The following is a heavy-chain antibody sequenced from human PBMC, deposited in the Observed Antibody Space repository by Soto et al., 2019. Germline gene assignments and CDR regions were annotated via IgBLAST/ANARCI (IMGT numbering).Heavy chain of an antibody. J-gene: IGHJ5*02. CDR1: GGSISSYY. CDR2: IYYSGST. Sequence: SETLSLTCTVSGGSISSYYWSWIRQPPGKGLEWIGYIYYSGSTNYNPSLKSRVTISVDTSKNQFSLKLSSVTAADTAVYYCARVVVVPAAMMWFDPWGQGTLVTVCS. D-gene: IGHD2-2*01. CDR3: ARVVVVPAAMMWFDP. V-gene: IGHV4-59*08.